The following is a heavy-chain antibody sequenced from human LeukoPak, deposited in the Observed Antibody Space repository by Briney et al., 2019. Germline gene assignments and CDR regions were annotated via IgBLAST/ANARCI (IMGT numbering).Heavy chain of an antibody. CDR3: ARDREMVAATSYYYYYYGMDV. D-gene: IGHD2-15*01. V-gene: IGHV3-21*01. J-gene: IGHJ6*04. CDR1: GFTFSSYS. CDR2: ISSSSSYI. Sequence: LGGSLRLSCAASGFTFSSYSMNWVRKAPGKGLEWVSSISSSSSYIYYADSVKGRFTISRDNAKNSLYLQMNSLRAEDTAVYYCARDREMVAATSYYYYYYGMDVWGKGTTVTVSS.